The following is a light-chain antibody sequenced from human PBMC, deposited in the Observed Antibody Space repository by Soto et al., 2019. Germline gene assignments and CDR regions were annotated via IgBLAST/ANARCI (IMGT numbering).Light chain of an antibody. Sequence: IQMDLSPSALSASVGDRVTITCRASQSISSWLAWYQQKPGKAPKLLIYDASSLESGVPSRFSGSGSGTEFTLTISSLQPDDFATYYCQQYNSFWTFGQGTKV. V-gene: IGKV1-5*01. CDR1: QSISSW. J-gene: IGKJ1*01. CDR3: QQYNSFWT. CDR2: DAS.